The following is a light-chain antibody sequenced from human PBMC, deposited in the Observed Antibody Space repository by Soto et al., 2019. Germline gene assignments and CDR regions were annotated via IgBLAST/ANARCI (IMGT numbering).Light chain of an antibody. CDR1: SRDVGGYNY. Sequence: QSALTQPPSASGSPGQSVTISCTGTSRDVGGYNYVAWYQQHPGKAPKRMIYEVSKRPSGVPDRFSGSKSGNTASLTVSGLQAEDESDYYCSSYEGSKNFAYVFGTGTQLTVL. J-gene: IGLJ1*01. V-gene: IGLV2-8*01. CDR3: SSYEGSKNFAYV. CDR2: EVS.